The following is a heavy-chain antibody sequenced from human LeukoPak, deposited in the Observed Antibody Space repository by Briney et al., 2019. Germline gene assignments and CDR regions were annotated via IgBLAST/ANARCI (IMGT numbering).Heavy chain of an antibody. V-gene: IGHV3-23*01. D-gene: IGHD3-9*01. J-gene: IGHJ4*02. Sequence: GGSLRLSCAASGFTFSSSAMSWVRQVPGKGLEWVSGISASGGSTSYADSVRGRFTISRDNSKNTLYLQMNSLRAEDTAVYYCAKDHRPVLRYFDWLLSYWGQGTLVTVSS. CDR3: AKDHRPVLRYFDWLLSY. CDR1: GFTFSSSA. CDR2: ISASGGST.